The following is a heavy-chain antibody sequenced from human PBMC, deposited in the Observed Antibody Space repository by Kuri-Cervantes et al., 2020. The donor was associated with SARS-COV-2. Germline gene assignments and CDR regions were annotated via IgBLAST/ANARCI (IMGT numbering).Heavy chain of an antibody. CDR3: ARGVPDGSGSYFFDNFDY. V-gene: IGHV3-21*01. D-gene: IGHD1-26*01. J-gene: IGHJ4*02. CDR2: INSSSSYI. Sequence: GESLKISCAASGFTFSSYNMNWVRQAPGKGLEWVSSINSSSSYIYYADSVKGRFTISRDNARNSLFLQMNSLRAEDTAVYYCARGVPDGSGSYFFDNFDYWGQGTLVTVSS. CDR1: GFTFSSYN.